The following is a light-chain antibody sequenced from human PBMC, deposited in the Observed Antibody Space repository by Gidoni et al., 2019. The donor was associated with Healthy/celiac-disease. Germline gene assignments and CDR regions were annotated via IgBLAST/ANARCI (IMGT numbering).Light chain of an antibody. V-gene: IGKV3-20*01. CDR1: PSVSSSY. CDR2: GAS. CDR3: QQYGSPRRT. Sequence: EIVLTQSPGTLSLSPGEGATLSCRASPSVSSSYLAWYKQRPGQAPRLLIYGASSRATCIPDRCSGSGSGTDFTRTISRLEPEDCAVYYWQQYGSPRRTFGQGTKVEIK. J-gene: IGKJ1*01.